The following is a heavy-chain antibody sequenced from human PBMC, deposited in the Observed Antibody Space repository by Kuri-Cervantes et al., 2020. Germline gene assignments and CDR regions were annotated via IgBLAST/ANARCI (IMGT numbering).Heavy chain of an antibody. V-gene: IGHV1-3*01. CDR2: INAGNGNT. D-gene: IGHD6-13*01. CDR1: GYTFTSYD. Sequence: ASVKVSCKASGYTFTSYDINWVRQATGQGLEWMGWINAGNGNTKYSQKFQGRATITRDTSASTAYMELSSLRSEDTAVYYCARGVDIAAHGGGDYYYYMDVWGKGTTVTVSS. CDR3: ARGVDIAAHGGGDYYYYMDV. J-gene: IGHJ6*03.